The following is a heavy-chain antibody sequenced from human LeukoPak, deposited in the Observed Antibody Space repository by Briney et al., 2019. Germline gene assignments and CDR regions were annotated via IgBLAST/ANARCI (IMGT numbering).Heavy chain of an antibody. CDR1: GLSFGSYW. CDR2: TNLHGTAV. J-gene: IGHJ4*02. V-gene: IGHV3-74*01. D-gene: IGHD3-22*01. CDR3: ARDKHYYDSSNYV. Sequence: GGSLRLSCAVSGLSFGSYWMHWVRQAPGKGLVWVARTNLHGTAVDYADSVRGRSTISRDNAKNSLYLQMNSLRAEDTALYYCARDKHYYDSSNYVWGQGTLVTVSS.